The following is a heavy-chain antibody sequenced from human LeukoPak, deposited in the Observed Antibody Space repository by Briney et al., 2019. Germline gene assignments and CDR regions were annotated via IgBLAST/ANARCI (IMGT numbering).Heavy chain of an antibody. CDR2: ISSSSSNT. D-gene: IGHD5-18*01. V-gene: IGHV3-11*03. CDR3: ARSLSAYTPLAVDY. J-gene: IGHJ4*02. CDR1: GFTFSDHY. Sequence: GGSLRLSCAASGFTFSDHYMSWIRQAPGKGLEWVSYISSSSSNTNYADSVKGRFTISRDNAKNSLSLQMNSLRAEDTAVYYCARSLSAYTPLAVDYWGQGTLVTVSS.